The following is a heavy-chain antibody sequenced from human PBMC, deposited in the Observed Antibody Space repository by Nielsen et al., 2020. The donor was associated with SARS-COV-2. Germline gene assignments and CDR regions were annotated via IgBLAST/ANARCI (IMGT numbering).Heavy chain of an antibody. Sequence: SVQVSCKTAGYTLTAYEMLWVRQAPGQGLEWLGRINPDSGGTTYAQKFQGRVTVTRDTSINTVYMELSRLRFDDTAVYYCARLGNPRSFFDHWGQGTLVSVSS. CDR3: ARLGNPRSFFDH. D-gene: IGHD1-14*01. J-gene: IGHJ4*02. CDR2: INPDSGGT. CDR1: GYTLTAYE. V-gene: IGHV1-2*06.